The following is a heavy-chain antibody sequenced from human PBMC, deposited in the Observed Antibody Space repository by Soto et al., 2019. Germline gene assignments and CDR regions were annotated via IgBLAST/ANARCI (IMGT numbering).Heavy chain of an antibody. CDR3: ATRHYYDSSEGNAFDI. CDR1: GFNFPTFW. D-gene: IGHD3-22*01. J-gene: IGHJ3*02. CDR2: IYPDDSDT. V-gene: IGHV5-51*01. Sequence: PGESLKISCKHSGFNFPTFWIAWVRQMPGKGLEWMETIYPDDSDTRYSPSFQGQVTISADKSIQTAYLQWSSLKASDTAMYYCATRHYYDSSEGNAFDIWGQGTMVTVSS.